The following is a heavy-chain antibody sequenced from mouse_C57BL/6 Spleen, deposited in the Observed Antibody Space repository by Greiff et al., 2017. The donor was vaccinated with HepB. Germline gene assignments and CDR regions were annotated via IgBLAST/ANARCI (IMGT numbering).Heavy chain of an antibody. CDR2: ISDGGSYT. V-gene: IGHV5-4*01. CDR3: ARDVDAQADAMDY. Sequence: EVQGVESGGGLVKPGGSLKLSCAASGFTFSSYAMSWVRQTPEKRLEWVATISDGGSYTYYPDNVKGRFTISRDNAKNNLYLQMSHLKSEDTAMYYCARDVDAQADAMDYWGQGTSVTVSS. D-gene: IGHD3-2*02. CDR1: GFTFSSYA. J-gene: IGHJ4*01.